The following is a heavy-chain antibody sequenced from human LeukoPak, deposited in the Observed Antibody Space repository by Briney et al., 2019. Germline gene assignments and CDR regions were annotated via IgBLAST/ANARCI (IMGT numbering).Heavy chain of an antibody. CDR2: ISYDGSNK. CDR1: GFTFSSYG. D-gene: IGHD6-19*01. J-gene: IGHJ6*04. CDR3: AKASYSSGWYAFYYYYGVDV. V-gene: IGHV3-30*18. Sequence: GGSLRLSCAASGFTFSSYGMHWVRQAPGKGLEWVAVISYDGSNKYYADSVKGRFTISRGNSKNTLYLQMNSLRAEDTAVYYCAKASYSSGWYAFYYYYGVDVWGKGTTVTVSS.